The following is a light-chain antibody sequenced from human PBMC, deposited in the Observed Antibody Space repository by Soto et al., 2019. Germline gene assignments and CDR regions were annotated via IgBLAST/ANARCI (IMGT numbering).Light chain of an antibody. J-gene: IGKJ1*01. CDR2: AAS. CDR3: QQYGRSRWT. V-gene: IGKV3-20*01. CDR1: QSVSSSY. Sequence: EIVLTQSPGTLSLSPGERATLSCRASQSVSSSYLAWYQQKPGQAPRLLIFAASSRATGIPDRFSGSGSGTDFTLTISRMEPEDFAVYYCQQYGRSRWTFGRRTKVDIE.